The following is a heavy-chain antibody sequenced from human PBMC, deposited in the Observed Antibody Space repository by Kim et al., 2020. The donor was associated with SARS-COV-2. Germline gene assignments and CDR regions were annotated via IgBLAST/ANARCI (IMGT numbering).Heavy chain of an antibody. CDR2: FDPEDGET. CDR1: GYTLTELS. Sequence: ASVKVSCKVSGYTLTELSMHWVRQAPGKGLEWMGGFDPEDGETIYAQKFQGRVTMTEDTSTDTAYMELSSLRSEDTAIDYCAAASLLWFGESIFDYWCQGTLVTVSS. D-gene: IGHD3-10*01. CDR3: AAASLLWFGESIFDY. V-gene: IGHV1-24*01. J-gene: IGHJ4*02.